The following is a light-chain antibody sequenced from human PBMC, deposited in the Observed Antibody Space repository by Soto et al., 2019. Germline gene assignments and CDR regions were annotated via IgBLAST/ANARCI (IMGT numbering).Light chain of an antibody. CDR1: QSVLYSSNNKNY. CDR2: WAS. CDR3: QQYYSTPPYT. J-gene: IGKJ2*01. Sequence: IVMTQSPDSLAVSLGERATINCKSSQSVLYSSNNKNYLAWYRQKPGQPPKLLNYWASIRESGVPDRISGSGSGTDFTLTISSLQAEDVAIYYCQQYYSTPPYTFGQGTKLEIK. V-gene: IGKV4-1*01.